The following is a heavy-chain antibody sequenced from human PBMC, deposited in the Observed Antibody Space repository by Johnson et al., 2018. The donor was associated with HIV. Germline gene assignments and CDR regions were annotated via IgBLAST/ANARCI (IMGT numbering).Heavy chain of an antibody. D-gene: IGHD2-21*01. V-gene: IGHV3-30*04. CDR3: GRGGGCGGDCYSGDDAFDI. CDR1: GFTFTSYP. CDR2: ISFDGSNR. Sequence: QVQLVESGGGVVQPGRSLRLSCAASGFTFTSYPMHWVRQAPGKGLEWVAVISFDGSNRNYADSVKGRFTISRDNSKNMLYLQMNSLREEDTAGFYCGRGGGCGGDCYSGDDAFDIWGQGTMVTVSS. J-gene: IGHJ3*02.